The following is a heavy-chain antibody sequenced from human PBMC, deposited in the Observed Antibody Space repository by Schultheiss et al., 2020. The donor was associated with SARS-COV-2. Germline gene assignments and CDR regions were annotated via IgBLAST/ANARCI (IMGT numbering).Heavy chain of an antibody. D-gene: IGHD3-10*01. CDR2: ISYDGSNK. Sequence: GGSLRLSCAASGFTFSSYAMSWVRQAPGKGLEWVAVISYDGSNKYYADSVKGRFTISRDNSKNTLYLQMNSLRAEDTAVYYCARDLYYYGSGSYYLKPWGFDYWGQGTLVTVSS. V-gene: IGHV3-30*04. J-gene: IGHJ4*02. CDR1: GFTFSSYA. CDR3: ARDLYYYGSGSYYLKPWGFDY.